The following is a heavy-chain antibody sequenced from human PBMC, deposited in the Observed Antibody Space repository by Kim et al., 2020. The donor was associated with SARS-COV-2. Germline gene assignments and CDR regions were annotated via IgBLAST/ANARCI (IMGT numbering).Heavy chain of an antibody. V-gene: IGHV3-21*01. CDR1: GFTFSSYS. CDR2: ISSSSSYI. CDR3: ARDISYDILTGYPDAFDI. Sequence: GGSLRLSCAASGFTFSSYSMNWVRQAPGKGLEWVSSISSSSSYIYYADSVKGRFTISRDNAKNSLYLQMNSLRAEDTAVYYCARDISYDILTGYPDAFDIWGQGTMVTVSS. J-gene: IGHJ3*02. D-gene: IGHD3-9*01.